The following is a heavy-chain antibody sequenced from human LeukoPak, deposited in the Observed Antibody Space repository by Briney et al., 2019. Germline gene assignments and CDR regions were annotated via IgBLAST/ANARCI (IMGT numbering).Heavy chain of an antibody. Sequence: GASVKVSCKASGYTFTCYYMHWVRQAPGQGLDWMGWINPNSGGTSYAQKFQGRVTMTRDTSISTAYMELSRLRSDDTAVYYCARAGDTNWFDPWGQGTLVTVSS. V-gene: IGHV1-2*02. J-gene: IGHJ5*02. CDR2: INPNSGGT. CDR1: GYTFTCYY. CDR3: ARAGDTNWFDP. D-gene: IGHD3-16*01.